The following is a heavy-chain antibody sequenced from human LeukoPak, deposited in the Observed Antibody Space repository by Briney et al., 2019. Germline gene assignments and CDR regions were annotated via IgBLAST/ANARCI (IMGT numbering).Heavy chain of an antibody. D-gene: IGHD3-10*01. CDR2: ISSSSSYT. J-gene: IGHJ4*02. V-gene: IGHV3-21*01. Sequence: KSGGSLRLSCAASGFTSNSYSMTWVRQAPGKGLEWVSSISSSSSYTYYADSVKGRFTISRDNAKNSLYLQMNSLRAEDTAVYYCAREGRITLVRVIDYWGQGTLVTVSS. CDR3: AREGRITLVRVIDY. CDR1: GFTSNSYS.